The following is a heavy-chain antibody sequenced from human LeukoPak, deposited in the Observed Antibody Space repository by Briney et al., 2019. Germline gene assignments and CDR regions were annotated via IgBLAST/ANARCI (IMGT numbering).Heavy chain of an antibody. CDR2: INPNSGGT. V-gene: IGHV1-2*02. CDR3: ARVLYYYDSSGNLDY. D-gene: IGHD3-22*01. Sequence: ASVKVSCKASGYTFTGYYMHWVRQAPGQGLEWMGWINPNSGGTNYAQKLQGRVTMTRDTSISTAYMELSRLRSDDTAVYYCARVLYYYDSSGNLDYWGQGTLVTVSS. CDR1: GYTFTGYY. J-gene: IGHJ4*02.